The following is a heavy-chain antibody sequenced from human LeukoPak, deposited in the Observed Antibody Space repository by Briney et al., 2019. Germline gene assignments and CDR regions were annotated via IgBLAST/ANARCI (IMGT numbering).Heavy chain of an antibody. CDR3: AREEVIAAAFDY. Sequence: PGGSLRLSCAASGFTFSSYAMHWVRQAPGKGLEWVAVISYDGSNKYYAGSVKGRFTISRDNSKNTLYLQMNSLRAEDTAVYYCAREEVIAAAFDYWGQGTLVTVSS. V-gene: IGHV3-30-3*01. J-gene: IGHJ4*02. D-gene: IGHD6-13*01. CDR1: GFTFSSYA. CDR2: ISYDGSNK.